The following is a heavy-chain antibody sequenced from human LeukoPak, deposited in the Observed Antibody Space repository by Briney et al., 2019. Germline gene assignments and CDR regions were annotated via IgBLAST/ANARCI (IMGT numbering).Heavy chain of an antibody. CDR3: ARSAYYHCSGYYSYAFDM. V-gene: IGHV4-59*08. D-gene: IGHD3-22*01. J-gene: IGHJ3*02. CDR2: IYYSGST. Sequence: SETLSLTCTVAGGSISSHYWSWIRQPPGKGLEWIGYIYYSGSTNYNPSLKSRVTISVDTSKNQFSLKLSSVTAADTAVYYCARSAYYHCSGYYSYAFDMWGQRTMVTVSS. CDR1: GGSISSHY.